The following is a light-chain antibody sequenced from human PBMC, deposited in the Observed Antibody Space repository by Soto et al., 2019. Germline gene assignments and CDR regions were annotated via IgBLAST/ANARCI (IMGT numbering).Light chain of an antibody. CDR1: TSFVGSYNF. J-gene: IGLJ1*01. Sequence: QSVLTQPASVSGSPGQSITISCTGTTSFVGSYNFVSWYQQLPGKAPQVLIYEDTKRPSGVSNRFSGSISGSTASLTISGLQAEDEADYHCCSYVGASTYVFGTGTKVTV. CDR3: CSYVGASTYV. CDR2: EDT. V-gene: IGLV2-23*01.